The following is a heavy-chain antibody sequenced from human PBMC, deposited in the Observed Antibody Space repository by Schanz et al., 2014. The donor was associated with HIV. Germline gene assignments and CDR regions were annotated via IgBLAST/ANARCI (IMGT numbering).Heavy chain of an antibody. Sequence: VQLVESGGGVVQPGRSRRLSCAVSGFTFSNYAMHWVRQAPGKGLEWVSYISSSSTTIYYADSVKGRFTISRDNSKNALYLQMNSLRAEDTAVYYCAKDSTYDILAGYYKGGNWFDPWGQGTLVTVSS. CDR2: ISSSSTTI. V-gene: IGHV3-48*01. D-gene: IGHD3-9*01. CDR3: AKDSTYDILAGYYKGGNWFDP. CDR1: GFTFSNYA. J-gene: IGHJ5*02.